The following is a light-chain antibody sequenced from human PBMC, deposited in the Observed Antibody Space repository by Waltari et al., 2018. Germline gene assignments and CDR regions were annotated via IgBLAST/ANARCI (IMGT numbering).Light chain of an antibody. J-gene: IGKJ2*01. CDR3: QQTYSTPT. V-gene: IGKV1-39*01. Sequence: DIQMTQSPSFLSASVGYRVTITCQASHSIRHYLNWYQQKPGKAPKLLIYAASNLQIGVPSRFSGSGSGTDFTLTISGLQPEDFATYHCQQTYSTPTFGQGTKLEIK. CDR2: AAS. CDR1: HSIRHY.